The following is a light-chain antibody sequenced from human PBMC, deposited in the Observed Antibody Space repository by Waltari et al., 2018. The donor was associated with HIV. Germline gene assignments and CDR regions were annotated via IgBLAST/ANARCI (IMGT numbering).Light chain of an antibody. J-gene: IGLJ1*01. Sequence: QSALTQPAPVSGSPGTSITISGTGTNRYVGYFNYVSWYQQHPGKAPKVIIYEVNNRPSGVSNHFSGSKSGYTASLTISGLRAEDEADYYCNSFSTSNTYVFGTGTRVTVL. V-gene: IGLV2-14*01. CDR1: NRYVGYFNY. CDR2: EVN. CDR3: NSFSTSNTYV.